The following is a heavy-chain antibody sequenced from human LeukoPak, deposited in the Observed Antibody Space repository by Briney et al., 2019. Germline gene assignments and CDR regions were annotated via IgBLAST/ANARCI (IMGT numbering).Heavy chain of an antibody. CDR2: IIPIFGTA. J-gene: IGHJ2*01. CDR3: ARSSSSDRYFDL. Sequence: SVKVSCKASGGTFSSYAISRVRQAPGQGLEWMGGIIPIFGTANYAQKFQGRVTITTDESTSTAYMELSSLRSEDTAVYYCARSSSSDRYFDLWGRGTLVTVSS. V-gene: IGHV1-69*05. D-gene: IGHD6-13*01. CDR1: GGTFSSYA.